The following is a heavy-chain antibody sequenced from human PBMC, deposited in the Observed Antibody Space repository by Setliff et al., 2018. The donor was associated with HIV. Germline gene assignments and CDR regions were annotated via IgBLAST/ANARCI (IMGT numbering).Heavy chain of an antibody. D-gene: IGHD3-22*01. CDR2: IYYSGST. CDR3: ARESITMIVPRRAFDI. V-gene: IGHV4-31*03. Sequence: NPSETLSLTCTVSGGSISSGGYYWSWIRQHPGKGLEWIGYIYYSGSTYYNPSLKSRVTISVDTSKNQFSLKLSSVTAADTAVYYCARESITMIVPRRAFDIWGQGTMVTVSS. CDR1: GGSISSGGYY. J-gene: IGHJ3*02.